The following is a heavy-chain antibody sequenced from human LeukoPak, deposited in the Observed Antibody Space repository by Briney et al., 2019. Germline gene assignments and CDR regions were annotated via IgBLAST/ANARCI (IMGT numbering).Heavy chain of an antibody. CDR2: IIPIFGTA. V-gene: IGHV1-69*06. D-gene: IGHD3-10*02. J-gene: IGHJ3*02. Sequence: GASVKVSCKASGGTFSSYAISWVRQAPGQGLEWMGGIIPIFGTANFAQKFQGRVTITADKSTSTAYMELSSLRSEDTAVYYCAREMLGLISPNDAFDIWGQGTMVTVSS. CDR1: GGTFSSYA. CDR3: AREMLGLISPNDAFDI.